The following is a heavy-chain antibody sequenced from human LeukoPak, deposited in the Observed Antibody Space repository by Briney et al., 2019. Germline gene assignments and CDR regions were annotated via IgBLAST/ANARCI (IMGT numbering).Heavy chain of an antibody. V-gene: IGHV4-34*01. Sequence: KPSETLSLTCAVYGGSFSGYYWSWIRQPPGKGLEWIGEINHSGSTNYNPSLKSRVTISVDTSKNQFSLKLSSVTAADTAVYYCAWALGLNWFDPWGQGTLVTVSS. CDR2: INHSGST. CDR3: AWALGLNWFDP. D-gene: IGHD3-16*01. CDR1: GGSFSGYY. J-gene: IGHJ5*02.